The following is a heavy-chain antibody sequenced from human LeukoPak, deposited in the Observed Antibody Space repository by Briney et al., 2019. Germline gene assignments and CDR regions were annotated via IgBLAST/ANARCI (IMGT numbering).Heavy chain of an antibody. CDR2: ISYTGTT. Sequence: PSETLSLTCDVSGASIRNKFWSWLRHPPGKALEWIGYISYTGTTNYNPSLQSRVTISVDTSKNQLSLKLTSMTAADTAVYYCARDTSGCYGRYEHWGQGTLVTVSS. CDR3: ARDTSGCYGRYEH. J-gene: IGHJ4*02. D-gene: IGHD3-3*01. V-gene: IGHV4-59*01. CDR1: GASIRNKF.